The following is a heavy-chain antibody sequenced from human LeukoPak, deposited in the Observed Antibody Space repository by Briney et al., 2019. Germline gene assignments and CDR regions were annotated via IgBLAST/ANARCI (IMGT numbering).Heavy chain of an antibody. J-gene: IGHJ4*02. CDR2: VSWDSTRM. Sequence: GRSLRLSCAASGFTFDAYAMHWVRQVPGRGLEWVSGVSWDSTRMAYADSVKGRFTISRDNAKNSLYLQMTSLRPEDTAVYYCSRSPDFWSALDFWGQGTLVAVSS. D-gene: IGHD3-3*01. V-gene: IGHV3-9*01. CDR1: GFTFDAYA. CDR3: SRSPDFWSALDF.